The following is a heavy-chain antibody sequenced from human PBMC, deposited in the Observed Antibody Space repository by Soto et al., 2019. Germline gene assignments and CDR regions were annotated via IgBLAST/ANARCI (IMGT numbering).Heavy chain of an antibody. D-gene: IGHD1-26*01. CDR3: VRGGYCVVGATVY. V-gene: IGHV1-8*01. CDR2: MNPKSGDT. J-gene: IGHJ4*02. Sequence: QVQLVQSGAEVKMPGASVKVSCKASGYTFTDYGINWVRQATGQGLEWMGWMNPKSGDTVYAQKFQGRVSMTRATCISTAYMGLNSRKSEGTAVYYCVRGGYCVVGATVYWGQGTLVTVSS. CDR1: GYTFTDYG.